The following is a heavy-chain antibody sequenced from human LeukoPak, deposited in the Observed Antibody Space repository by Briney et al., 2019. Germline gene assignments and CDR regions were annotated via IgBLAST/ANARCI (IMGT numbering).Heavy chain of an antibody. CDR2: ISAYNGNT. CDR3: ARDHAVYYYDSSGYHLFDY. D-gene: IGHD3-22*01. CDR1: GYTFTSYG. J-gene: IGHJ4*02. Sequence: ASVKVSCKASGYTFTSYGISWVRQAPGQGLEWMGWISAYNGNTNYAQKLQGRVTMTTDTSTSTAYMELRSLRSDDTAVYYCARDHAVYYYDSSGYHLFDYWGQGTLVTVSS. V-gene: IGHV1-18*01.